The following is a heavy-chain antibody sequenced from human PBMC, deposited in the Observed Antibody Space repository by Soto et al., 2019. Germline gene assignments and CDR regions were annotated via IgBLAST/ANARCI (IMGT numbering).Heavy chain of an antibody. CDR2: MNPNSGNT. Sequence: QVQLVQSGAEVKKPGASVKVSCKASGYTFTSYDINWVRQATGQGLEWMGWMNPNSGNTGYAQKFQGRVNMTRNTSISTAYMELSSLRSEDTAVYYCARAPRSIVATIPYYFDYWGQGTLVTVSS. V-gene: IGHV1-8*01. D-gene: IGHD5-12*01. J-gene: IGHJ4*02. CDR1: GYTFTSYD. CDR3: ARAPRSIVATIPYYFDY.